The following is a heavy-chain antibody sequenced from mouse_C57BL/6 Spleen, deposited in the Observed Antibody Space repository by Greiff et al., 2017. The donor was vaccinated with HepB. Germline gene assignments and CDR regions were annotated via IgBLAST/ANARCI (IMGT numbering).Heavy chain of an antibody. CDR1: GYTFTSYW. Sequence: VQLQQPGAELVMPGASVKLSCKASGYTFTSYWMHWVKQWPGQGLEWIGEIDPSDSYTNYNQKFTGTSTFTVDKSSNTAYMQLSSLTSEDSAVYYGARGNYYGSSSSWFAYWGQGTLVTVAA. CDR3: ARGNYYGSSSSWFAY. CDR2: IDPSDSYT. J-gene: IGHJ3*01. D-gene: IGHD1-1*01. V-gene: IGHV1-69*01.